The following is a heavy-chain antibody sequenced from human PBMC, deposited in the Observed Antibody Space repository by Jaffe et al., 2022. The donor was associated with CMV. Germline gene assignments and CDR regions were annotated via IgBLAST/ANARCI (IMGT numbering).Heavy chain of an antibody. J-gene: IGHJ2*01. CDR2: IWYDGTKK. Sequence: QEQLVESGGGVVQPGRSLRLSCAASGFTFSSYGMHWVRQVPGEGLEWVAVIWYDGTKKYHADSVKGRFTISRDNSKNTLYLQMNSLRAEDTAVYYCARLNNWYFDIWGRGTLVTVSS. CDR3: ARLNNWYFDI. CDR1: GFTFSSYG. V-gene: IGHV3-33*01.